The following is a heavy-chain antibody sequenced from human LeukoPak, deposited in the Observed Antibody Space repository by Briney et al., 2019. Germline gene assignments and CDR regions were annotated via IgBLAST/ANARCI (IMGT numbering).Heavy chain of an antibody. CDR1: GFTFSSYA. V-gene: IGHV3-23*01. CDR3: AKDPELLWFGELSNGYFGY. CDR2: ISGSGGST. J-gene: IGHJ4*02. Sequence: GGSLRLSCAASGFTFSSYAMSWVRQAPGKGLEWVSAISGSGGSTYYADSVKGRFTISRDNSKNTLYLQMNSLRAEDTAVYYCAKDPELLWFGELSNGYFGYWGQGTLVTVSS. D-gene: IGHD3-10*01.